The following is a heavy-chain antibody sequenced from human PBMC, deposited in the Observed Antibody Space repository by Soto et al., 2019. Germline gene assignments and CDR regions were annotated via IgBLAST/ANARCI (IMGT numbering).Heavy chain of an antibody. J-gene: IGHJ6*02. V-gene: IGHV4-31*03. D-gene: IGHD3-10*01. Sequence: SETLSQSCTVCSDCIHSGGYYGNSNRQHPGKGLEWIGYIYYSGSTYYNPSLKSRVTLSVDTSKNQFSLKLSSVTAADKAVYYCASGAISRMDVWGQGTPVTVSS. CDR3: ASGAISRMDV. CDR2: IYYSGST. CDR1: SDCIHSGGYY.